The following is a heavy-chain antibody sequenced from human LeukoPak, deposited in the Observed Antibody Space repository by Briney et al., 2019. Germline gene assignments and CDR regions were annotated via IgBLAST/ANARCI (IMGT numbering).Heavy chain of an antibody. CDR1: GYTFTGYY. Sequence: ASVKVSCKASGYTFTGYYMHWVRQAPGQGLEWMGWINPNSGGTNYAQKFQGRVTMTTDTSISTAYMEVSRLRSDDRAVYYCARVRIGQQLDKYYYYAMDVWGQGTTVTVSS. CDR2: INPNSGGT. CDR3: ARVRIGQQLDKYYYYAMDV. V-gene: IGHV1-2*02. J-gene: IGHJ6*02. D-gene: IGHD6-13*01.